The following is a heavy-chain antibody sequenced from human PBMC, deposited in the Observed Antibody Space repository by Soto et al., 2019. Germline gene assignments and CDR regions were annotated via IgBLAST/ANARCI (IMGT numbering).Heavy chain of an antibody. CDR2: SSYGGIT. CDR1: GGSISNSNYY. J-gene: IGHJ4*02. D-gene: IGHD1-1*01. CDR3: GRHRRETGTYAQPLDY. Sequence: SETLSLTCTVSGGSISNSNYYWGWIRQPPGKGLEWIGSSSYGGITYHNPSLKSRVTISIDTSKSHFSLKLTSVTAADTAVYYCGRHRRETGTYAQPLDYWGQGTLVTSPQ. V-gene: IGHV4-39*01.